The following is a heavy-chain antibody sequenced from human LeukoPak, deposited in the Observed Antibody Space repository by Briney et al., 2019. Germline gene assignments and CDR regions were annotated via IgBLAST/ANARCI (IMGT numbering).Heavy chain of an antibody. D-gene: IGHD4/OR15-4a*01. CDR2: ISGSGSTV. CDR1: GFTFSSYE. Sequence: GGSLRLSCAASGFTFSSYEMNWVRQAPGKGLEWVLYISGSGSTVYYADSVKGRFTISRDNAKNSLYLQMNSLRAEDTAVYYCARDPYGGKHDAFDIWGQGTMVTVSS. CDR3: ARDPYGGKHDAFDI. V-gene: IGHV3-48*03. J-gene: IGHJ3*02.